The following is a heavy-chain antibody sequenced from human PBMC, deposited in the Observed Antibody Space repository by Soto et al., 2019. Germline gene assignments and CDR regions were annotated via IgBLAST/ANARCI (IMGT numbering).Heavy chain of an antibody. CDR2: IGSRTSDI. D-gene: IGHD3-22*01. CDR1: GFTFSRDG. Sequence: PGGSLRLSCAASGFTFSRDGMNWVRQAPGKGLEWVSFIGSRTSDIYYADSVKGRFTISRDNAKNSLYLDLTRLRAEDTAVYFCVRDYYDTSGYPNTFDMWGQGTMVTVSS. V-gene: IGHV3-21*01. J-gene: IGHJ3*02. CDR3: VRDYYDTSGYPNTFDM.